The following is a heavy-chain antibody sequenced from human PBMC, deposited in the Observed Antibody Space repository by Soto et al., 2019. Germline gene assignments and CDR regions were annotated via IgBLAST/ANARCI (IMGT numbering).Heavy chain of an antibody. CDR3: AKDLVWNDVSYFDY. D-gene: IGHD1-1*01. V-gene: IGHV3-30*18. CDR1: GFTFSSYG. J-gene: IGHJ4*02. Sequence: QVQLVESGGGVVQPGRSLRLSCAASGFTFSSYGMHWVRQAPGKGLEWVAVISYDGSNKYYVDSVKGRFTISRDNSKNTLYLQMNSLRAEDTAVYYCAKDLVWNDVSYFDYWGQGTLVTVSS. CDR2: ISYDGSNK.